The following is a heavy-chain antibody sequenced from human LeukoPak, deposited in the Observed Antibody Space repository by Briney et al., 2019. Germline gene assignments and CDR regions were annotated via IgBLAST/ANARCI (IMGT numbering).Heavy chain of an antibody. CDR3: ASLIMPQGY. D-gene: IGHD3-10*01. Sequence: KPSETLSLTCAVYGGSFSGYYWSWIRQPPGKGLEWIGEINHSGSTNYNPSLKSRVTISVDTSKNQFSLKLSSVTAADTAVYYCASLIMPQGYWGQGTLVTVSS. CDR1: GGSFSGYY. CDR2: INHSGST. J-gene: IGHJ4*02. V-gene: IGHV4-34*01.